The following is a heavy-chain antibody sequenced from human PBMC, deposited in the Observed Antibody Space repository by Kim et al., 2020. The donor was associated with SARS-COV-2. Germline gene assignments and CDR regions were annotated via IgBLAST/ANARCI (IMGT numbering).Heavy chain of an antibody. CDR2: IIPIFGTA. CDR1: GGTFSSYA. D-gene: IGHD6-19*01. V-gene: IGHV1-69*13. Sequence: SVKVSCKASGGTFSSYAISWVRQAPGQGLEWMGGIIPIFGTANYAQKFQGRVTITADESTSTAYMELSSLRSEDTAVYYCAGFERYSSGWYHYYYGMDVWGRGTTVIVSS. CDR3: AGFERYSSGWYHYYYGMDV. J-gene: IGHJ6*02.